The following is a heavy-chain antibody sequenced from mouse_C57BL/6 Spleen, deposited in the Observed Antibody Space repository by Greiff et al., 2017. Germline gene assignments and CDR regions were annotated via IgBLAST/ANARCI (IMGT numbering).Heavy chain of an antibody. V-gene: IGHV1-50*01. Sequence: VQLQQPGAELVKPGASVKLSCKASGYTFTSYWMQWVKQRPGQGLEWIGEIDPSDSYTNYNQKFKGKATLTVDTSSSTAYMQLSSLTAEDSAVYYCASGSSSYAMDYWGQGTSVTVSS. CDR1: GYTFTSYW. CDR2: IDPSDSYT. J-gene: IGHJ4*01. D-gene: IGHD1-1*01. CDR3: ASGSSSYAMDY.